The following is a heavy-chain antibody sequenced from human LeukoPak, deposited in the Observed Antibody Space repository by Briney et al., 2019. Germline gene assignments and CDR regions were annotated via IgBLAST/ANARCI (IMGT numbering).Heavy chain of an antibody. CDR1: GGSISSYY. J-gene: IGHJ4*02. CDR3: ARRRLGNYDLDY. D-gene: IGHD1-7*01. CDR2: ISYSGST. V-gene: IGHV4-59*08. Sequence: SETLSLTCTVSGGSISSYYCSSIHQPPGKGVEYVGYISYSGSTNYNPSLKSRVTISVDTSKNQFALKLSSVTAADTAVYYCARRRLGNYDLDYWGQGTLVTVSS.